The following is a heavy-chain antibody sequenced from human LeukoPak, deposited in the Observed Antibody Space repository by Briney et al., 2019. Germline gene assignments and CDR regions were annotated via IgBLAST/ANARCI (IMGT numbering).Heavy chain of an antibody. Sequence: GGSLRLSCAASGFTFSSYSMNWVRQAPGKGLEWVSSISSSSSYIYYADSVKGRFSISRDNSKNTLYLQMNSLRAEDTAVYYCAKGPLIEVAGTTWDYWGQGTLVTVSS. CDR1: GFTFSSYS. CDR2: ISSSSSYI. D-gene: IGHD6-19*01. CDR3: AKGPLIEVAGTTWDY. J-gene: IGHJ4*02. V-gene: IGHV3-21*04.